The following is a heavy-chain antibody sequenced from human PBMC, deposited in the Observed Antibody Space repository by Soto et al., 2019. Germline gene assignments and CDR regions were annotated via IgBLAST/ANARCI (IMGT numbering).Heavy chain of an antibody. D-gene: IGHD1-26*01. CDR3: ARVPVGFRFDP. Sequence: KPSETLSLTCAVSGGSISSGGYSWSWIRQPPGKGLEWIGYIYHSGSTYYNPSLKSRVTISVDRSKNQFSLKLSSVTAADTAVYYCARVPVGFRFDPWGQGTLVTVSS. V-gene: IGHV4-30-2*01. CDR1: GGSISSGGYS. CDR2: IYHSGST. J-gene: IGHJ5*02.